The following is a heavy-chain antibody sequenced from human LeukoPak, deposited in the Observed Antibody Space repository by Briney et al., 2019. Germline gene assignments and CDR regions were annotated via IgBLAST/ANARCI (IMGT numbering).Heavy chain of an antibody. Sequence: PSETLSLTCLVSGGSISSGSYYWSWIRQPAGKGLEWIGRIYTSGSTNYNPSLKSRVTISVDTSKNQFSLKLSSVTAADTAVYYCARSPITAGYCSSTSCYFDYWGQGTLVTVSS. V-gene: IGHV4-61*02. CDR1: GGSISSGSYY. CDR2: IYTSGST. D-gene: IGHD2-2*01. CDR3: ARSPITAGYCSSTSCYFDY. J-gene: IGHJ4*02.